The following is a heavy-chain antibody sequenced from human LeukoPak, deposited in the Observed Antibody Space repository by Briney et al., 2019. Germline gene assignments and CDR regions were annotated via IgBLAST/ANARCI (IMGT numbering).Heavy chain of an antibody. V-gene: IGHV4-4*07. CDR3: ARVRGSRCFEY. J-gene: IGHJ4*02. CDR1: GGSISSYY. CDR2: IFTSGST. Sequence: SETLSLTCTVSGGSISSYYWCWIRQPAGKGLEWIGRIFTSGSTNYNPSLKSRVTMSGDTSKNQFSLKLSSVTAADTAVYYCARVRGSRCFEYWGQGTLVTVSS. D-gene: IGHD6-25*01.